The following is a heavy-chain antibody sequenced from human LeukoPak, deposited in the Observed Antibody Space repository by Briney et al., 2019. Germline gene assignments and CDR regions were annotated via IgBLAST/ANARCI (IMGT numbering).Heavy chain of an antibody. CDR1: GGSISRTNW. D-gene: IGHD1-26*01. V-gene: IGHV4-4*02. J-gene: IGHJ4*02. CDR3: SRESGAFSPFGY. CDR2: ISLNGRT. Sequence: SETLSLTCDVSGGSISRTNWWSWVRQSPGQGLEWIGGISLNGRTNYNPSLQSRVTMSLDESKNQLSLDLASVTAADTAVYYCSRESGAFSPFGYWGQGTLVTVHS.